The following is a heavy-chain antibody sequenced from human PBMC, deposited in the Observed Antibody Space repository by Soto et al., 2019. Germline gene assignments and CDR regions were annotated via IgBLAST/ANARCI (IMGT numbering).Heavy chain of an antibody. V-gene: IGHV3-7*01. Sequence: GGSLRLSCGASGFAFNTYWMTWVRQAPGKGLEWVANIKPDGSERYYVDSVKGRFTISRDNSKNTLYLQMNSLRGEDTAVYYCARVGETYYYGSGSPRFDYWGQGTLVTVSS. D-gene: IGHD3-10*01. CDR2: IKPDGSER. CDR1: GFAFNTYW. J-gene: IGHJ4*02. CDR3: ARVGETYYYGSGSPRFDY.